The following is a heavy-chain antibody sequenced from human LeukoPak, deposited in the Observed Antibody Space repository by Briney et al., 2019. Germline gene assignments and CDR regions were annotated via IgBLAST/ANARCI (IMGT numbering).Heavy chain of an antibody. D-gene: IGHD4/OR15-4a*01. Sequence: GGSLRLSCAASGFTFSIYAMSWVRQAPGKGLEWVSGISDSGGSTYYADSVKGRFTISRDNSKNTLFLQISNLRAEDTAIYYCAGLYGGSYAYWGQGTLVTVSS. J-gene: IGHJ4*02. CDR3: AGLYGGSYAY. CDR2: ISDSGGST. V-gene: IGHV3-23*01. CDR1: GFTFSIYA.